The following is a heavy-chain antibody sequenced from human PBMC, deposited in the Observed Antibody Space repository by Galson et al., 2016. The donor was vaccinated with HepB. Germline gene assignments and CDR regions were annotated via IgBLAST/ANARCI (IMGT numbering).Heavy chain of an antibody. CDR2: INQSGSA. J-gene: IGHJ3*02. Sequence: SETLSLTCAVSGGSFTGSYCSWIRQPPGKGLEWIGEINQSGSASVNPSLRSRVTTSVDASKSHFSLKLTSVAAADTAVYYCARDPPTPGPSDAVDIWGHGTVVTVSS. CDR1: GGSFTGSY. CDR3: ARDPPTPGPSDAVDI. D-gene: IGHD1-14*01. V-gene: IGHV4-34*01.